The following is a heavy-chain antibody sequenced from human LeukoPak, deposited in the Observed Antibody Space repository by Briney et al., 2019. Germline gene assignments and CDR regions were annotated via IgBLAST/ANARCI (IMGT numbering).Heavy chain of an antibody. Sequence: SETLSLTCAVSGYSISSGYYRGWIRQPPGKGLEWIGSIYHSGSTYYNPSLKSRVTISVDTSKNQFSLKLSSVTAADTAVYYCARRDGPIDAFDIWGQGTMVTVSS. J-gene: IGHJ3*02. CDR1: GYSISSGYY. CDR2: IYHSGST. V-gene: IGHV4-38-2*01. CDR3: ARRDGPIDAFDI.